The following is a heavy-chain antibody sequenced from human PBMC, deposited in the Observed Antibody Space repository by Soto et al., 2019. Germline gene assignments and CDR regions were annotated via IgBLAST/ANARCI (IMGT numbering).Heavy chain of an antibody. J-gene: IGHJ5*02. V-gene: IGHV1-8*01. D-gene: IGHD4-17*01. Sequence: QVQLVQSGAEVKKPGASVKVSCKASGYTFTSYDINWVRQATGQGLEWMGWMNPNSGNTGYAQKFQGRVTMTRNTSIRTAYMELSSLRSKDTAVYYCAISPTVTQRLGDFDPWGQGTLVTVSS. CDR1: GYTFTSYD. CDR2: MNPNSGNT. CDR3: AISPTVTQRLGDFDP.